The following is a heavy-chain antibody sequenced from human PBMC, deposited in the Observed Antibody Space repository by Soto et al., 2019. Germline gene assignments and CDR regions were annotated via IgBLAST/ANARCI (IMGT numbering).Heavy chain of an antibody. CDR2: ISYDGSNK. J-gene: IGHJ4*02. CDR1: GLTFSSYA. CDR3: AAPPRVEQWLVTYEFDY. Sequence: QVQLVESGGGVVQPGRSLRLSCAASGLTFSSYAMHWVRRAPGKGLEWVAVISYDGSNKYYADSVKGRFTISRDNFKNTLYLQMNSLRAEDTAVYYCAAPPRVEQWLVTYEFDYWGQGTLVTVSS. V-gene: IGHV3-30-3*01. D-gene: IGHD6-19*01.